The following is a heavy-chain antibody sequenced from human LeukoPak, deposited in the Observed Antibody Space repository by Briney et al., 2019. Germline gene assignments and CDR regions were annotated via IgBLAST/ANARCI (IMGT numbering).Heavy chain of an antibody. D-gene: IGHD1-26*01. J-gene: IGHJ5*02. CDR3: ARPISGSYGNYNWFDP. CDR1: GYSISSGHY. CDR2: IYYSGST. V-gene: IGHV4-38-2*02. Sequence: PSETLSLTCTVSGYSISSGHYWGWIRQPPGKGLEWIGSIYYSGSTYHNPSLKSRVTISVDTSKNQFSLKLSSVTAADTAVYYCARPISGSYGNYNWFDPWGQGTLVTVSS.